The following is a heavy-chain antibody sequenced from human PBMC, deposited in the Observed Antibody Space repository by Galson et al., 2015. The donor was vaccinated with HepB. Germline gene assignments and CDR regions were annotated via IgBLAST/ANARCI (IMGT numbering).Heavy chain of an antibody. CDR2: ATSSSSYR. J-gene: IGHJ6*02. CDR1: GFTFSDYY. Sequence: SLRLSCAASGFTFSDYYMSWIRQAPGKGLEWISYATSSSSYRSYADSVKGRFTISRDNAKNALYLQMNSLRAEDTAVYYCARDMRDWGIFGLAVKGVGNYYGMGVWGQGTTVTVSS. D-gene: IGHD3/OR15-3a*01. CDR3: ARDMRDWGIFGLAVKGVGNYYGMGV. V-gene: IGHV3-11*05.